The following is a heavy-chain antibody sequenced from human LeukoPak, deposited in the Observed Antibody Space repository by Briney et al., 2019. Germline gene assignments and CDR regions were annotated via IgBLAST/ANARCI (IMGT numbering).Heavy chain of an antibody. V-gene: IGHV4-61*02. Sequence: SETLSLTCTVSGGSISSGSYYWSWIRQPAGKGLEWIGRIYTSGSTNYNPSLKSRVTISVDKSKNQFSLKLSSVTAADTAVYYCARAYGDIPKWYFDLWGRGTLVTVSS. CDR2: IYTSGST. CDR3: ARAYGDIPKWYFDL. D-gene: IGHD4-17*01. J-gene: IGHJ2*01. CDR1: GGSISSGSYY.